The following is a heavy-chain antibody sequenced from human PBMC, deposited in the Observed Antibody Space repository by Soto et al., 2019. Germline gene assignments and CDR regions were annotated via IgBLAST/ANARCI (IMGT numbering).Heavy chain of an antibody. CDR2: MSYDGRQK. D-gene: IGHD2-15*01. J-gene: IGHJ4*02. CDR1: GFTFRTYV. Sequence: QVQLVESGVGVVQPGRSLSLSCAASGFTFRTYVMHWVRQAPGKALEWVAFMSYDGRQKYYADSVKGRFTISRDNSKNSLDLQMNSLATEHTCLYFCSQEAPGGMHSFDNWDQGTLGTVSS. V-gene: IGHV3-30*18. CDR3: SQEAPGGMHSFDN.